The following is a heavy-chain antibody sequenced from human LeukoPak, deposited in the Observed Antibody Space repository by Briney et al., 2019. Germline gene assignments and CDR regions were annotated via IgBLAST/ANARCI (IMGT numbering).Heavy chain of an antibody. J-gene: IGHJ4*02. D-gene: IGHD1-1*01. CDR1: GYTFTSYY. Sequence: GASVKVSCKASGYTFTSYYMHWVRQAPGQGLEWMGIINPSGGSTSYAQKFQGRVTMTRDTSKNQFSLKLSSVTAADTAVYYCAGENWNDVYFDYWGQGTLVTASS. CDR2: INPSGGST. V-gene: IGHV1-46*01. CDR3: AGENWNDVYFDY.